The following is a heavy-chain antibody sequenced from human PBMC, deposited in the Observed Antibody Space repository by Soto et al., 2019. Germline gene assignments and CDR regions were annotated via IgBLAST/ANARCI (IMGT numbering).Heavy chain of an antibody. CDR3: ARDYSSSWYFDGSGRGVGYYGMDV. CDR2: IYYSGST. J-gene: IGHJ6*02. V-gene: IGHV4-30-4*01. Sequence: SETLSLTCTVSGGSISSGDYYWSWIRQPPGKGLEWIGYIYYSGSTYYNPSLKSRVTISVDTSKNQFPLKLSSVTAADTAVYYCARDYSSSWYFDGSGRGVGYYGMDVWGQGTTVTVSS. CDR1: GGSISSGDYY. D-gene: IGHD6-13*01.